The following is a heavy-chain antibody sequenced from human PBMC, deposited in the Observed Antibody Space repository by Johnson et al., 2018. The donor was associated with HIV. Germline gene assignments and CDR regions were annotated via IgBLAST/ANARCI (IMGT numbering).Heavy chain of an antibody. J-gene: IGHJ3*02. CDR1: GFTFSSYG. CDR2: IRYDGSNK. D-gene: IGHD1-26*01. Sequence: QVQLVESGGGVVQPGGSLRLSCAASGFTFSSYGMHWVRQAPGKGLEWVAFIRYDGSNKYYADSVKGRFTISRDNSKNTLYLQMNSLRAEDTAVYYCARVGADAFDIWGQGTMVTVSS. CDR3: ARVGADAFDI. V-gene: IGHV3-30*02.